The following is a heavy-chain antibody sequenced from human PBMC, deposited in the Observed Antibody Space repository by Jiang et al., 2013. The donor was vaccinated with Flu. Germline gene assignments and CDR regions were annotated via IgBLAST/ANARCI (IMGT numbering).Heavy chain of an antibody. CDR1: GGTFSSYA. Sequence: SGAEVKKPGSSVKVSCKASGGTFSSYAISWVRQAPGQGLEWMGRIIPILGIANYAQKFQGRVTITADKSTSTAYMELSSLRSEDTAVYYCASLYSSSSQAHYVTNYWGQGTLVTVSS. V-gene: IGHV1-69*04. D-gene: IGHD6-6*01. CDR3: ASLYSSSSQAHYVTNY. J-gene: IGHJ4*02. CDR2: IIPILGIA.